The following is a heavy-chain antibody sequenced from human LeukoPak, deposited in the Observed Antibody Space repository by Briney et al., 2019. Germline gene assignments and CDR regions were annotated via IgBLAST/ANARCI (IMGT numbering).Heavy chain of an antibody. CDR1: GGSIGSSGHY. Sequence: SECLFLTCTVSGGSIGSSGHYWGWIRQAPGKGLEWIGNIYYSGSTYYNPSLKSRVTVSVDTSKNQFSLKLSSVTAADTAVYYCARRREGSSSVDSWGQVSPGTVSS. V-gene: IGHV4-39*01. CDR3: ARRREGSSSVDS. CDR2: IYYSGST. J-gene: IGHJ4*02. D-gene: IGHD6-6*01.